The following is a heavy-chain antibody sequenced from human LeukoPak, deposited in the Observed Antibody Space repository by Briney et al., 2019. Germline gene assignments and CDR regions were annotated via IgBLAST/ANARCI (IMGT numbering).Heavy chain of an antibody. J-gene: IGHJ4*02. CDR2: ISANNNNT. CDR3: AREMDIAVIGPMGGYFDY. V-gene: IGHV1-18*01. Sequence: ASVKVSCKASGYSFTTYGISWVRQAPGQGLEWMGWISANNNNTDNVQKLQGRVTMTTDTSTSTAYMELRSLRSDDTAVYFCAREMDIAVIGPMGGYFDYWGQGTLVTVSS. D-gene: IGHD6-19*01. CDR1: GYSFTTYG.